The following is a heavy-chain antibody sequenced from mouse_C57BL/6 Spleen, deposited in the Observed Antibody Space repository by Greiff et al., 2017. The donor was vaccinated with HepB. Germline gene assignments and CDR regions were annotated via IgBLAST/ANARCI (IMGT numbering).Heavy chain of an antibody. CDR1: GFTFSSYA. V-gene: IGHV5-9-1*02. CDR3: TRAPDYGSSPFDY. Sequence: EVQLQESGEGLVKPGGSLKLSCAASGFTFSSYAMSWVRQTPEKRLEWVAYISSGGDYIYYADTVKGRFTISRDNARNTLYLQMSSLKSEDTAMYYCTRAPDYGSSPFDYWGQGTTLTVSS. CDR2: ISSGGDYI. J-gene: IGHJ2*01. D-gene: IGHD1-1*01.